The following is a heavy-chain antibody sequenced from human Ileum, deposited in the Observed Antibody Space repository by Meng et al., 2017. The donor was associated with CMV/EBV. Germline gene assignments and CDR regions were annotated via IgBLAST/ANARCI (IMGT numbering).Heavy chain of an antibody. J-gene: IGHJ3*02. D-gene: IGHD5-24*01. V-gene: IGHV5-51*01. CDR2: IYPGDSDT. CDR1: GYSFTNYW. Sequence: SGYSFTNYWIGWVRQMPGKGLEWMGIIYPGDSDTRYSPSFQGQVTISADKSISTAYLHWSSLKASDTAMYYCARKTEWLSGAFDIWGQGTMVTVSS. CDR3: ARKTEWLSGAFDI.